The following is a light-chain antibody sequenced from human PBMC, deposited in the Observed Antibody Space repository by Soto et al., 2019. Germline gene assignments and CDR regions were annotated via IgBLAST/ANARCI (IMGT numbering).Light chain of an antibody. Sequence: QSALTQPASVSGSPGQSITISCTGTSSDIGAYNSVSWYQQVPGTAPKAMIYEVSSRPSGVSNRFSGSKSGNTASLTISGLQAEDEAYYYCSSYTTSTSFILFGGGTKVTVL. J-gene: IGLJ2*01. CDR1: SSDIGAYNS. CDR2: EVS. V-gene: IGLV2-14*01. CDR3: SSYTTSTSFIL.